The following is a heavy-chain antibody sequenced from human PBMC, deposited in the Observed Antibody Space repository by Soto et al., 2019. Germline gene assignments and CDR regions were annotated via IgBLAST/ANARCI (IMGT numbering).Heavy chain of an antibody. V-gene: IGHV3-9*01. J-gene: IGHJ4*02. Sequence: SLRLPCAPSEFTIDDYAIHWVRQVPGKGLEWVSCINWNSGNKYYADSVKGRFTISRDNSKNTLYLQMNSLRAEDTAVYYCAKVPLDYWGQGTLVTVAS. CDR1: EFTIDDYA. CDR3: AKVPLDY. CDR2: INWNSGNK.